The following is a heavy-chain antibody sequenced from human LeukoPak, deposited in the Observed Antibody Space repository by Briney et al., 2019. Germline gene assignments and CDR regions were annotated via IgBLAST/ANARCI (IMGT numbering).Heavy chain of an antibody. Sequence: PGGSLRLSCAASGFTFSSYAMSWVRQAPGKGLEWVSAISGSGGSTYYADSVKGRFTISRDNAKNSLYLQMNSLRAEDTAVYYCARDPKSGYDSYYYYGMDVWGQGTTVTASS. D-gene: IGHD5-12*01. CDR1: GFTFSSYA. CDR3: ARDPKSGYDSYYYYGMDV. J-gene: IGHJ6*02. CDR2: ISGSGGST. V-gene: IGHV3-23*01.